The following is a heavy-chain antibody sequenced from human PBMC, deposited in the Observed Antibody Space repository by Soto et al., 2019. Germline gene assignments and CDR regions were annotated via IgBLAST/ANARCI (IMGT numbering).Heavy chain of an antibody. CDR2: INDTGNI. CDR3: ARGLIVWFGELSRRGGYYYYMDV. D-gene: IGHD3-10*01. CDR1: GGSFSGYQ. V-gene: IGHV4-34*01. J-gene: IGHJ6*03. Sequence: QVQLQQWGAGLLKPSETLSLTCAVYGGSFSGYQWTWIRKTPGKGLEWIGEINDTGNINYHPSLTSMFPIFIDTPQQQISLKLSSVTAADTAVYYCARGLIVWFGELSRRGGYYYYMDVWCKWNTVTVSS.